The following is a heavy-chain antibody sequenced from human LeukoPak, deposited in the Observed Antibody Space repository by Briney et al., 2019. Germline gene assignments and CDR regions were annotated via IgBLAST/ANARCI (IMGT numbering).Heavy chain of an antibody. J-gene: IGHJ3*02. CDR3: ARAYGLDAFDI. V-gene: IGHV4-59*01. D-gene: IGHD4-17*01. Sequence: PSETLSLTCTVSGGSISSYYWSWIRQPPGKGLEWIAYLFYSGSTDYNPSLESRVTISVDTSKNQFSLKLRSVTAADTAVYYCARAYGLDAFDIWGQGTMVTVSS. CDR2: LFYSGST. CDR1: GGSISSYY.